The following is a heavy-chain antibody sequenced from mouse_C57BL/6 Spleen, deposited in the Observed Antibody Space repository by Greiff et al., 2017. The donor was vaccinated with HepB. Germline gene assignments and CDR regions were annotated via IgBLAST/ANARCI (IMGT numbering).Heavy chain of an antibody. V-gene: IGHV5-6*01. CDR3: ARHVGARGGNYPYYYAMDY. CDR1: GFTFSSYG. D-gene: IGHD2-1*01. Sequence: EVHLVESGGDLVKPGGSLKLSCAASGFTFSSYGMSWVRQTPDKRLEWVATISSGGSYTYYPDSVKGRFTISRDNAKNTLYLQMSSLKSEDTAMYYCARHVGARGGNYPYYYAMDYWGQGTSVTVSS. J-gene: IGHJ4*01. CDR2: ISSGGSYT.